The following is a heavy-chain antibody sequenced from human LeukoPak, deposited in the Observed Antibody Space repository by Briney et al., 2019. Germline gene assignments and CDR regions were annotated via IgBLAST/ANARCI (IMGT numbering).Heavy chain of an antibody. V-gene: IGHV4-34*01. J-gene: IGHJ6*03. D-gene: IGHD1-7*01. CDR1: GGSFNIYY. CDR3: ARRWNYGRNYYIDV. CDR2: INDGGTI. Sequence: PSGTLSLTCAVYGGSFNIYYWSWIRQSPGKGLEWIGEINDGGTINYNPSLLSRVTISLDRSKNQFSLKLTSVTTTDTAVYYCARRWNYGRNYYIDVWGKGATVSVSS.